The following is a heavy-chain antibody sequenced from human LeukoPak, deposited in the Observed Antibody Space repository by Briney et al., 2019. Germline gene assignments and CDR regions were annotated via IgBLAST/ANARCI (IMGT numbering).Heavy chain of an antibody. D-gene: IGHD6-19*01. CDR1: GYTFTSYD. CDR3: ARTSHSSGSFDY. CDR2: MNPNSGNT. J-gene: IGHJ4*02. V-gene: IGHV1-8*02. Sequence: ASVKLSCKSSGYTFTSYDINWVRQATGQGLEWMGWMNPNSGNTGYAQKFQGRVTMTRDMSTSTVYMELSSLRSEDTAVYYCARTSHSSGSFDYWGQGTLVTVSS.